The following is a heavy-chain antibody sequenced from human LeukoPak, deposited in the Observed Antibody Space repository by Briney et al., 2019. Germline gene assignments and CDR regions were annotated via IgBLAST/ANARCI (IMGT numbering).Heavy chain of an antibody. CDR2: INPNSGGT. Sequence: LVASVKVSCRASGYTFTGYYMHWVRQAPGQGLEWMGRINPNSGGTNYAQKFQGRVTMTRDTSISTAYMELSRLRSDDTAVYYCATALTIFGVVPDYYGMDVWGQGTTVTVSS. D-gene: IGHD3-3*01. CDR1: GYTFTGYY. J-gene: IGHJ6*02. CDR3: ATALTIFGVVPDYYGMDV. V-gene: IGHV1-2*06.